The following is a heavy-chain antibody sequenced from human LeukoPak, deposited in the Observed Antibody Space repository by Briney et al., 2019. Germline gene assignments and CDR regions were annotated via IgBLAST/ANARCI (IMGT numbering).Heavy chain of an antibody. CDR3: AKEWELRTFDI. Sequence: GGSLRLSCAASGFTFSSYGMHWVRQAAGKGVEWVAVISYYGSNKYYADSVKGRFTISRDNSKNTLYLQMNSLRAGDTAVYYCAKEWELRTFDIWGQGTMVTVSS. CDR1: GFTFSSYG. CDR2: ISYYGSNK. D-gene: IGHD1-26*01. V-gene: IGHV3-30*18. J-gene: IGHJ3*02.